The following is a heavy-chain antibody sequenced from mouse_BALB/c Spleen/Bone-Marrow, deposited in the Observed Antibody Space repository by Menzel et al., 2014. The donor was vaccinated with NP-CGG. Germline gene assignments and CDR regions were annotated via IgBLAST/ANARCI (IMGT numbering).Heavy chain of an antibody. J-gene: IGHJ4*01. CDR2: IYPGSGST. D-gene: IGHD1-1*01. CDR3: TRSPITTVVAETMDY. CDR1: GYTFTSYW. Sequence: LQHSGSELVRPGASVKLSCKASGYTFTSYWMHWVKQRPGQGPEWIGNIYPGSGSTNYDEKFKSKATLTVDTSSSTAYMQLSSLTSEDSAVYYCTRSPITTVVAETMDYWGQGTSVIVSS. V-gene: IGHV1S22*01.